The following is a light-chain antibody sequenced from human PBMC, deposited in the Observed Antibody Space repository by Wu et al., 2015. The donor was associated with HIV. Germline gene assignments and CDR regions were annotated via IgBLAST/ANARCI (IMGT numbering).Light chain of an antibody. CDR2: GAS. V-gene: IGKV3-20*01. CDR3: QHYGTSTRT. CDR1: QRVISRH. J-gene: IGKJ1*01. Sequence: TLSCRASQRVISRHLALVPAETWATXPRLLIYGASSRATGIPDRFSGSGSGTDFTLTISRLEPEDFAMYYCQHYGTSTRTFGQGTKVEI.